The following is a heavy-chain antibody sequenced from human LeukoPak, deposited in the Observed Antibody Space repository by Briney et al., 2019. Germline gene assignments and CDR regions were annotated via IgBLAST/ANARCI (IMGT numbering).Heavy chain of an antibody. CDR3: VRGASSIAALNPFWYFDL. J-gene: IGHJ2*01. D-gene: IGHD6-6*01. Sequence: ASVKVSCKASGYTFTSYGISWVRQAPGQGLEWMGWISAYNGNTNYAQKLQGRVTMTTDTSTSTAYMELRSLRSDDTAVFYCVRGASSIAALNPFWYFDLWGRGTLVTVSS. CDR2: ISAYNGNT. V-gene: IGHV1-18*01. CDR1: GYTFTSYG.